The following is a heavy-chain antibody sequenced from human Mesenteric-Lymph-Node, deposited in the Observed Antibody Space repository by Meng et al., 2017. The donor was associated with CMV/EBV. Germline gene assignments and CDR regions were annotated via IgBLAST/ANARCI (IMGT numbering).Heavy chain of an antibody. CDR3: ARDRGYCTSTTCYTSFDF. CDR1: GFTFSDYG. V-gene: IGHV3-30*02. J-gene: IGHJ4*02. CDR2: IRFDGTNT. D-gene: IGHD2-2*02. Sequence: GESLKISCVASGFTFSDYGMHWVRQAPGKGLEWVAFIRFDGTNTYYADSVKGRFSISRDNSENTLYLQMNSLRAEDAAVYYCARDRGYCTSTTCYTSFDFWGQGSLVTSPQ.